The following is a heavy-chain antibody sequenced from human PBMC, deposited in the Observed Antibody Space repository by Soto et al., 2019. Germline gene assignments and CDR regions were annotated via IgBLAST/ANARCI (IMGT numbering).Heavy chain of an antibody. V-gene: IGHV1-69*02. D-gene: IGHD1-26*01. Sequence: QVQLVQSGAAVKKPGSSVKVSCKASGGTFSSYTISWVRQAPGQGLEWMGRIIPILGIANYAQKFQGRVTITADKSTSAACMELSSLRSEDTAVYYCARGGGSGGAGVGWGQGTLVTVSS. CDR2: IIPILGIA. CDR1: GGTFSSYT. CDR3: ARGGGSGGAGVG. J-gene: IGHJ4*02.